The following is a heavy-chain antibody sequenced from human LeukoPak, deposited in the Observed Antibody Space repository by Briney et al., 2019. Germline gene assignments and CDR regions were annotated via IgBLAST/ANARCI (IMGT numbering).Heavy chain of an antibody. D-gene: IGHD2/OR15-2a*01. J-gene: IGHJ4*02. CDR1: GFRFSDTL. CDR3: ASLLAG. Sequence: GGSLRLSCAAAGFRFSDTLIHWGRQVPGKGLVWGSRITSDGKLTAYADSVQGGFTISRENAKNILYLTMHSLRVEDTAVYYCASLLAGWGQGTLVTVYS. CDR2: ITSDGKLT. V-gene: IGHV3-74*01.